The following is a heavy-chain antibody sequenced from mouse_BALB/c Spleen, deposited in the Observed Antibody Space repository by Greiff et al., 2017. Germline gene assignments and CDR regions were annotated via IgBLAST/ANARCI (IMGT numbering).Heavy chain of an antibody. V-gene: IGHV1S81*02. Sequence: VKLMESGAELVKPGASVKLSCKASGYTFTSYYMYWVKQRPGQGLEWIGEINPSNGGTNFNEKFKSKATLTVDKSSSTAYMQLSSLTSEDSAVYYCTRLLRGFDYWGQGTTLTVSS. D-gene: IGHD2-4*01. J-gene: IGHJ2*01. CDR1: GYTFTSYY. CDR2: INPSNGGT. CDR3: TRLLRGFDY.